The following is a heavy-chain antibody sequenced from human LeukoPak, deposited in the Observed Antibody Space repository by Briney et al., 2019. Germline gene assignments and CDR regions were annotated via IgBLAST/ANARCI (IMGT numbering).Heavy chain of an antibody. D-gene: IGHD6-6*01. V-gene: IGHV1-46*01. CDR1: GNTSPSYY. CDR2: INPSGGST. Sequence: ASVKSSSKPPGNTSPSYYLHWVRRPPGQGLEWMGIINPSGGSTSYAQKFQGRVTMTRDTSISTAYMELSRLRSDDTAVYYCARGIAAENDYWGQGTLVTVSS. J-gene: IGHJ4*02. CDR3: ARGIAAENDY.